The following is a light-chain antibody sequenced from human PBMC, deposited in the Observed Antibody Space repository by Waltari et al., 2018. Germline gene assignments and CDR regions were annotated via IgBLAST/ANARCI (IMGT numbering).Light chain of an antibody. CDR1: QSVNNN. V-gene: IGKV3-15*01. CDR3: QQRSTWPLT. J-gene: IGKJ4*01. CDR2: GAS. Sequence: EIVMTQSPVTLSVSPGESATLSCRASQSVNNNLAWYQQKPGQAPRLLMYGASTRATDIPARFSGSGSGTEFTLTITSLQSEDFAVYYCQQRSTWPLTFGGGTKVDIK.